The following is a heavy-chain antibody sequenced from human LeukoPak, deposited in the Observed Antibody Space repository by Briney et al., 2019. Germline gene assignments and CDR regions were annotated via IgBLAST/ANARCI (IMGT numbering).Heavy chain of an antibody. J-gene: IGHJ4*02. CDR2: IRDDESNT. CDR1: GFSFRSYA. D-gene: IGHD3-22*01. V-gene: IGHV3-23*01. CDR3: ANIEYDSSGYCHY. Sequence: GGSLRLSCAASGFSFRSYAMSWVRQAPGKGLEWVSSIRDDESNTYYADSVKGRFTISRDNSKNTLYLQMNSLRAEDTAVYYCANIEYDSSGYCHYWGQGTPVTVSS.